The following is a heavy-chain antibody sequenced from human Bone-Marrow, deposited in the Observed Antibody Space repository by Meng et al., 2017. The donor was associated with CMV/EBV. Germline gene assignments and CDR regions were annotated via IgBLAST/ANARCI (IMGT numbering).Heavy chain of an antibody. CDR3: ASHAEWGGYDFWSGYYLDPSYYYYGMDV. CDR1: GGSISSYY. V-gene: IGHV4-59*01. Sequence: SETLSLTCTVSGGSISSYYWSWIRQPPGKGLEWIGYIYYSGSTNYNPSLKSRVTISVDTSKNQFSLKLSSVTAADTAVYYCASHAEWGGYDFWSGYYLDPSYYYYGMDVWGQGTTVTVSS. CDR2: IYYSGST. J-gene: IGHJ6*02. D-gene: IGHD3-3*01.